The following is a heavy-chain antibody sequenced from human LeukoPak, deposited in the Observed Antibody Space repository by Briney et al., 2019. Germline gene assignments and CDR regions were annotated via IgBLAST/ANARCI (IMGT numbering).Heavy chain of an antibody. J-gene: IGHJ4*02. CDR1: GFTFSNAW. CDR3: TTVDLVVAASDY. Sequence: GGSLRLSCAASGFTFSNAWMSWVRQAPGQGLEWVGRIKSNTDGGTTDYAAPVKGRFTISRDDSKNTLYLQMNSLKTEDTAVYYCTTVDLVVAASDYWGQGTLVTVSS. V-gene: IGHV3-15*01. D-gene: IGHD2-15*01. CDR2: IKSNTDGGTT.